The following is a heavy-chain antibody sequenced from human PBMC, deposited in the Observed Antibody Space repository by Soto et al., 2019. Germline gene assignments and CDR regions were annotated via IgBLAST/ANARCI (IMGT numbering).Heavy chain of an antibody. CDR3: AAGPGGTIYGMDV. CDR1: GDSVSSNVAA. J-gene: IGHJ6*02. Sequence: SQTLSLTCAISGDSVSSNVAAWNWIRQSPSRGLEWLGRTYYRSKWYHDYAVSVKSRITINPDTSKNQFSLQPNSVTPEDTAVYYCAAGPGGTIYGMDVWGQGTTVTVSS. D-gene: IGHD3-10*01. CDR2: TYYRSKWYH. V-gene: IGHV6-1*01.